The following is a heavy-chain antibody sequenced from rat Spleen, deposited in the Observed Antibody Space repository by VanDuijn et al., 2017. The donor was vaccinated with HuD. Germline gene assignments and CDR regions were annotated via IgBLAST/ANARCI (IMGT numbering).Heavy chain of an antibody. Sequence: QVQLKESGPGLVKPSETLSLTCTVSGFSLNSYHVSWVRQPPGKGLEWMGVMWSDGDTPYNSALKSRLSISRDTSKSQVFLKMSSLQTEDTATYYCARAHMDAWGQGASVTVSS. V-gene: IGHV2-32*01. CDR2: MWSDGDT. J-gene: IGHJ4*01. CDR1: GFSLNSYH. CDR3: ARAHMDA.